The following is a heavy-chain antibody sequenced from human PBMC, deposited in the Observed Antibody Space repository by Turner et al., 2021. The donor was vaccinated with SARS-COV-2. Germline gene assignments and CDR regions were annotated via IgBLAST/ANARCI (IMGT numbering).Heavy chain of an antibody. J-gene: IGHJ2*01. CDR2: MYYSGST. V-gene: IGHV4-39*01. CDR3: ARRSSRLGNWYFDL. Sequence: QLQLQESGPGRVKPSEPLSLTCTVSGGSISSSSYYWGWIRQPPGKGLEWIGSMYYSGSTYYNPSLKSRVTISVDTSKNQFSLKLSSVTAADTAVYYCARRSSRLGNWYFDLWGRGTLVTVSS. CDR1: GGSISSSSYY. D-gene: IGHD2-15*01.